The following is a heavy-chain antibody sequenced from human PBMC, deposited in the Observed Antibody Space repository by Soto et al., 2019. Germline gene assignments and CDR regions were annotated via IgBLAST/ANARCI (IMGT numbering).Heavy chain of an antibody. CDR1: GYTLTELS. CDR2: FDPEDGET. J-gene: IGHJ3*02. CDR3: ATRRPYDILTGYYRGAFDI. D-gene: IGHD3-9*01. V-gene: IGHV1-24*01. Sequence: QVQLVQSGAEVKKPGASVKVSCKVSGYTLTELSMHWVRQAPGKGLEWMGGFDPEDGETIYAQKFQGRVTMTEDTSTDTAYMELSSLRSEDTAVYYCATRRPYDILTGYYRGAFDIWGQGTMVTVSS.